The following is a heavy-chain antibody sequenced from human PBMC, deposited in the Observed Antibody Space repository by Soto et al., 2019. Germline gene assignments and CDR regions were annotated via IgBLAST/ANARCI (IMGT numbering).Heavy chain of an antibody. CDR3: ARGERYCSSTSCSPNIKLYYSYMDV. CDR1: GYSFTSYW. D-gene: IGHD2-2*01. Sequence: PGESLKISCKGSGYSFTSYWIGWVRQMPGKGLEWMGIIYPGDSDTRYSPSFQGQVTISADKSISTAYLQWSSLKASDTAMYYCARGERYCSSTSCSPNIKLYYSYMDVWGKGTTVTVSS. CDR2: IYPGDSDT. J-gene: IGHJ6*03. V-gene: IGHV5-51*01.